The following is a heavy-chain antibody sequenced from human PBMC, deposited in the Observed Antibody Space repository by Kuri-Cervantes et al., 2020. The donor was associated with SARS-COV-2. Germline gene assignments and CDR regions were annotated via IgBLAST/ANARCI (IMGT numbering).Heavy chain of an antibody. J-gene: IGHJ6*02. D-gene: IGHD5-18*01. CDR3: ARGRVYSYGFGYGMDV. CDR1: GFTVSSNY. Sequence: GESLKISCAASGFTVSSNYMSWVRQAPGKGLEWVSVIYSGGSTYYADSVKGRFTISRDNSKSTLYLQMNSLRAEDTAVYYCARGRVYSYGFGYGMDVWGQGTTVTVSS. CDR2: IYSGGST. V-gene: IGHV3-53*01.